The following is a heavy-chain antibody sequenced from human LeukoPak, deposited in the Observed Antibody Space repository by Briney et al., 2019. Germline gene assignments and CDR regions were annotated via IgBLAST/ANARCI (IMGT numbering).Heavy chain of an antibody. CDR1: GFTFSSYA. D-gene: IGHD6-19*01. V-gene: IGHV3-23*01. Sequence: GGSLRLSCAASGFTFSSYAMSWVRQAPGKGLEWVSAISGSGGSTYYADSVKGRFTISRDNSKNTLYLQMNSLRAEDTAVYYRAKGGAVSYYYYYMDVWGKGTTVTVSS. CDR3: AKGGAVSYYYYYMDV. J-gene: IGHJ6*03. CDR2: ISGSGGST.